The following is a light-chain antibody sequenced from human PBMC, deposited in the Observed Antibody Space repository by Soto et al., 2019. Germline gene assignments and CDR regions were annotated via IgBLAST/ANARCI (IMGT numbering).Light chain of an antibody. J-gene: IGKJ5*01. CDR2: DST. Sequence: EIVLTQSPAILSVSPGERATLSCRASQSISRSLAWYQQIPGQPPRLLIYDSTNRAAGIPARFSGSRSGTDFTLTISSVEPEDFAMYYCHQRNQFGQGTRLEIK. CDR3: HQRNQ. V-gene: IGKV3D-11*03. CDR1: QSISRS.